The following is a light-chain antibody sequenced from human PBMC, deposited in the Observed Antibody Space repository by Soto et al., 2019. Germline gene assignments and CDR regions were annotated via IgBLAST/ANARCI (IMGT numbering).Light chain of an antibody. CDR3: QQYGGSPYT. CDR1: QSVRSNY. Sequence: EIVLTQSPGTLSLSPGERATLSCRASQSVRSNYLAWYQQKPGQAPRLLIYGASSRATGIPDRFSGTGSGTDFTLTLSRLEPEDFAVYYCQQYGGSPYTFGQGTKLELK. V-gene: IGKV3-20*01. CDR2: GAS. J-gene: IGKJ2*01.